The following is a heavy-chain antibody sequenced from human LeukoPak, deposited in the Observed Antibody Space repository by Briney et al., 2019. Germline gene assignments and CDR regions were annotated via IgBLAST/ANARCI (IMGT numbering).Heavy chain of an antibody. CDR3: ARGRRITMVRGVITQHNWFDP. CDR2: INHSGST. D-gene: IGHD3-10*01. Sequence: PSETLSLTCAVYGGSFSGYYWSWIRQPPGKGLEWIGEINHSGSTNYNPSLKSRVTISVDTSKNQFSLKLSSVTAADTAVYYCARGRRITMVRGVITQHNWFDPWGQGTLVTVSS. CDR1: GGSFSGYY. V-gene: IGHV4-34*01. J-gene: IGHJ5*02.